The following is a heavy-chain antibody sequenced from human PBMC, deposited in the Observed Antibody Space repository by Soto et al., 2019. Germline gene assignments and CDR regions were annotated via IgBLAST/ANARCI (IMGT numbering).Heavy chain of an antibody. CDR1: GYTFTSYG. CDR3: ARAQTYYDILTGYHYYYYGMDV. V-gene: IGHV1-18*01. D-gene: IGHD3-9*01. Sequence: QVQLVQSGAEVKKPGASVKVSCKASGYTFTSYGISWVRQAPGQGLEWMGWISAYNGNTNYAQKLQGRVTMTPDTSPSXXYXEXXSLRSDGTAVYYCARAQTYYDILTGYHYYYYGMDVWGQGTTVTVSS. CDR2: ISAYNGNT. J-gene: IGHJ6*02.